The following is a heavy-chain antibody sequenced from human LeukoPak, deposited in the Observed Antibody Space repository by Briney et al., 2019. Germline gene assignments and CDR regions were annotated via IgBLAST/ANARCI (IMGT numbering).Heavy chain of an antibody. CDR1: GYTFTGYY. CDR2: INPNSGGT. V-gene: IGHV1-2*02. CDR3: ARGPSLLLWFGEEIYFDY. Sequence: ASVKVSCKASGYTFTGYYMHWVRQAPGQGLEWMGRINPNSGGTNYAQKFQGRVTMTRDTSISTAYMELSRLRSDDTAVYYCARGPSLLLWFGEEIYFDYWGQGTLVTVSS. J-gene: IGHJ4*02. D-gene: IGHD3-10*01.